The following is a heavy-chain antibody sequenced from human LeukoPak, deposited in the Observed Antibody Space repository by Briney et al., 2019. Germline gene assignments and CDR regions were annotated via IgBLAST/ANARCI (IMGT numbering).Heavy chain of an antibody. Sequence: GGSLRLSCAASGFTFSSYEMNWVRQAPGKGLEWVSHISSSGSTIYYADSVKGRFTISRDNAKNSLYLQMNSLRAEDTAVYYCARDGHYGSGSPYAPDAFDIWGQGTMVTVSS. CDR2: ISSSGSTI. V-gene: IGHV3-48*03. J-gene: IGHJ3*02. D-gene: IGHD3-10*01. CDR1: GFTFSSYE. CDR3: ARDGHYGSGSPYAPDAFDI.